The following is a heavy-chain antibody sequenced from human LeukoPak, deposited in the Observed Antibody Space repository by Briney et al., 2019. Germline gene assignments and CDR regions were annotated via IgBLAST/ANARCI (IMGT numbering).Heavy chain of an antibody. CDR2: IIPIFGTA. V-gene: IGHV1-69*05. Sequence: PGASVKVSCKASGGTFSSYAISWVRQAPGQGLEWMGGIIPIFGTANYAQKFQGRVTITTDESTSTAYMELSSLRSEDTAVYYCARFDDSSGYLIDYWGQGTLVTVSS. D-gene: IGHD3-22*01. CDR1: GGTFSSYA. J-gene: IGHJ4*02. CDR3: ARFDDSSGYLIDY.